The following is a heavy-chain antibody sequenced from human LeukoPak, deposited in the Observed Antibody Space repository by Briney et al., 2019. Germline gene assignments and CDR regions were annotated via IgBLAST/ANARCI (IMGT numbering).Heavy chain of an antibody. CDR3: ARTYYDSSGYRYYYYYYMDV. D-gene: IGHD3-22*01. CDR2: INPDSGGT. V-gene: IGHV1-2*02. CDR1: GSTFTGYY. Sequence: GASVNLSCKASGSTFTGYYIHWVRQAPGQGLEWMGWINPDSGGTNYAQKFQGRVTMTRDTTISTAYMELSRLRSDDTAVYYCARTYYDSSGYRYYYYYYMDVWGKGTTVTVSS. J-gene: IGHJ6*03.